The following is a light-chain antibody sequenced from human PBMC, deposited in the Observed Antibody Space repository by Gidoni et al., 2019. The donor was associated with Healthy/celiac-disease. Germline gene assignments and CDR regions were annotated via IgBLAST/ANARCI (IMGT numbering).Light chain of an antibody. Sequence: QLVLTHSPSASASLGASVKLTCTLSSGHSSYAIEWHQQQPEKGPRYLMKLNSDGSHSKGDGIPDRFSGSSSGAERYLTISSLQSEDEADYYCQTWGTVVFGGGTKLTVL. J-gene: IGLJ2*01. V-gene: IGLV4-69*01. CDR3: QTWGTVV. CDR2: LNSDGSH. CDR1: SGHSSYA.